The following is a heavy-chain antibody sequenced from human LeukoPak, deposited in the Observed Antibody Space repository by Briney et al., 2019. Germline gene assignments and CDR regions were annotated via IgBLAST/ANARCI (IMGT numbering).Heavy chain of an antibody. J-gene: IGHJ5*02. CDR3: ARDDGGYYLNWFDP. D-gene: IGHD3-22*01. Sequence: SQTLSLTCTVSGGSISSGSYYWSWIRQPAGKGLEWIGRIYTSGSTNYNPSLKSRVTISEDTSKNQFSLKLSSVTAADTAVYYCARDDGGYYLNWFDPWGQGTLVTVSS. V-gene: IGHV4-61*02. CDR1: GGSISSGSYY. CDR2: IYTSGST.